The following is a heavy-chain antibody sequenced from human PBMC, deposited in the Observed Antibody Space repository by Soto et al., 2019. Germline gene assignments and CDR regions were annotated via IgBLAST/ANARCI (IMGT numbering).Heavy chain of an antibody. CDR1: GYTFTSYA. Sequence: GASVKVSCKASGYTFTSYAMHWVRQAPGQRLEWMGWINAGNDNTKYSQKFQGRVTITRATSASTAYMELSSLRSEDTAVYYCARVVGATSFDYWGQGTLVTVSS. J-gene: IGHJ4*02. CDR2: INAGNDNT. V-gene: IGHV1-3*01. CDR3: ARVVGATSFDY. D-gene: IGHD1-26*01.